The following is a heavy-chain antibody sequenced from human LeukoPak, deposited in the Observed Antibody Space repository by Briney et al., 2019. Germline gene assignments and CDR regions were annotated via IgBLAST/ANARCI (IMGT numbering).Heavy chain of an antibody. CDR1: GYTFTSYG. CDR3: AREGEIVVVVAATHYYYGMDV. Sequence: HGASVKVSCKASGYTFTSYGISWVRQAPGQGLEWMGWISSYNGNTNYAQKLQGRVTMTTDTSTSTAYMELRSLRSDDTAVYYCAREGEIVVVVAATHYYYGMDVWGQGTTVTVSS. V-gene: IGHV1-18*01. D-gene: IGHD2-15*01. J-gene: IGHJ6*02. CDR2: ISSYNGNT.